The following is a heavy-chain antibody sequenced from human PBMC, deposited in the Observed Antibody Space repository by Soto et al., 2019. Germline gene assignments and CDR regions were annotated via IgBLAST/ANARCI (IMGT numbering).Heavy chain of an antibody. D-gene: IGHD6-19*01. V-gene: IGHV4-39*01. Sequence: PSETLSLTCTVSGGSISSSSYYWGWIRQPPGKGLEWIGSIYYSGSTYYNPSLKSRVTISVDTSKNQFSLKLSSVTAADTAVYYCARLEAGEWLVWLGPIDYWGQGTLVTVSS. CDR3: ARLEAGEWLVWLGPIDY. J-gene: IGHJ4*02. CDR2: IYYSGST. CDR1: GGSISSSSYY.